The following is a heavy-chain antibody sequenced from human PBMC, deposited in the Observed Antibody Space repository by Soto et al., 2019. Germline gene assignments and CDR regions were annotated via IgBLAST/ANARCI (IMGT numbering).Heavy chain of an antibody. CDR3: ARPTRQWLGLRYYYGMDV. V-gene: IGHV1-46*01. J-gene: IGHJ6*02. CDR2: INPSGGST. D-gene: IGHD6-19*01. Sequence: ASVKVSCKASGYTFTSYYMHWVRQAPGQGIEWMGMINPSGGSTTYAQKFQGRVTMTRDRSKNQFSLKLSSVTAADTAVYYFARPTRQWLGLRYYYGMDVWGQGTTVTVSS. CDR1: GYTFTSYY.